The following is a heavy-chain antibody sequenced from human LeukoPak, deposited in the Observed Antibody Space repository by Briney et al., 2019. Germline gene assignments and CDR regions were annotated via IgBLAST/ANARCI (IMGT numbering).Heavy chain of an antibody. CDR1: GYTFTDYY. CDR3: ARDQTYYYDSSGYMAYYFDY. D-gene: IGHD3-22*01. J-gene: IGHJ4*02. CDR2: INPSGGST. V-gene: IGHV1-46*01. Sequence: ASVKVSCKASGYTFTDYYMHWVRRAPGQGLEWMGIINPSGGSTSYAQKFQGRVTMTRDTSTSTVYMELSSLRSEDTAVYYCARDQTYYYDSSGYMAYYFDYWGQGTLVTVSS.